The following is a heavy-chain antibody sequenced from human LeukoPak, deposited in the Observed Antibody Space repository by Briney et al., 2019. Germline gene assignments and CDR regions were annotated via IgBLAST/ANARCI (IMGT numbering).Heavy chain of an antibody. V-gene: IGHV4-4*07. CDR3: ARDSVFDFWSGYYSSSSLNFDY. CDR2: IYTSGST. Sequence: SETLSLTCTVSGGSISSYYWSWIRQPAGKGLEWIGRIYTSGSTNYNPSLKSRVTMSVDTPKNQFSLKLSSVTAADTAVYYCARDSVFDFWSGYYSSSSLNFDYWGQGTLVTVSS. J-gene: IGHJ4*02. CDR1: GGSISSYY. D-gene: IGHD3-3*01.